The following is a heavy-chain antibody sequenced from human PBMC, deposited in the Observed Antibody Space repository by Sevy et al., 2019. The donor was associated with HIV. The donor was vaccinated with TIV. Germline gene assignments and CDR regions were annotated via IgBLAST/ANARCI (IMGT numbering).Heavy chain of an antibody. Sequence: GGSLRLSCVASGFTLNSYWMHWVRQAPGKGLEWVANIKQDGSVKYYVHSVKGRFTISRDNARNLLYLQMNSLRVEDTALYYCVRAIAADGSFWGQGTLVTVSS. D-gene: IGHD6-13*01. CDR2: IKQDGSVK. V-gene: IGHV3-7*01. J-gene: IGHJ4*02. CDR1: GFTLNSYW. CDR3: VRAIAADGSF.